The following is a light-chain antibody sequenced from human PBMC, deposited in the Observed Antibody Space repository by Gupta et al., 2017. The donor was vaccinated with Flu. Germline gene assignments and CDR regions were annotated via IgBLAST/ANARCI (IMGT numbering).Light chain of an antibody. V-gene: IGLV1-51*02. Sequence: HSVLTQPPPVSPAPGQKVTISCSGSSSNIGDKYSSWYKKVPGTAPKLRIYEDNKQPSGIPARFSGSKSGTSATVGITGLQTGDEAEYYCGTWDSSLSAAVFGGGTKLTVL. J-gene: IGLJ3*02. CDR1: SSNIGDKY. CDR2: EDN. CDR3: GTWDSSLSAAV.